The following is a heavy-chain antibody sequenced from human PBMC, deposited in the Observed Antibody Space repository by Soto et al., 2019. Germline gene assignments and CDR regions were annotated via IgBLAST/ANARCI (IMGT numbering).Heavy chain of an antibody. CDR1: GFTFSSYS. Sequence: GGSLRLSCAASGFTFSSYSMNWVRQAPGKGLEWVSYISSSSSTIYYADSVKGRFTISRDNAKNSLYLQMNSLRDEDTAVYYCARLGGDYGVDSDYRVGYWGQGTLVTVSS. CDR3: ARLGGDYGVDSDYRVGY. D-gene: IGHD4-4*01. CDR2: ISSSSSTI. J-gene: IGHJ4*02. V-gene: IGHV3-48*02.